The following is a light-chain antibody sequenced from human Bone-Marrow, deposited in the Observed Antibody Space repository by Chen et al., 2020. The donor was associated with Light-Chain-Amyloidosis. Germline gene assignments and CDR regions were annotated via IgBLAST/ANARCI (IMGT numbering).Light chain of an antibody. J-gene: IGKJ2*01. CDR3: QQHSNWPRYT. CDR1: QSVDNY. V-gene: IGKV3-11*01. CDR2: DAS. Sequence: ELVLTQSPATLSLSPGEGVTLSCRASQSVDNYLAWYQQKPGQAPRLLIFDASNRASGVPARFKGSGSGTDSTLTISSLEPEDFGGSYCQQHSNWPRYTFGQATKLEIK.